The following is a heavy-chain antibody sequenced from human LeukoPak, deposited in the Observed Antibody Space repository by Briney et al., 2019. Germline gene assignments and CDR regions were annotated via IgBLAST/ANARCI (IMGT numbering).Heavy chain of an antibody. Sequence: GGSLRLSCAASEFTFVRYAMNWVRQAPGKGLEWVSYISSSSFKICYADSVKGRFTISRDNSKNSLYLQMDSLRVEDTAVYYCVRDPSYGSSWYYYMDVWGKGTTVTVSS. V-gene: IGHV3-48*04. CDR2: ISSSSFKI. D-gene: IGHD6-13*01. CDR3: VRDPSYGSSWYYYMDV. J-gene: IGHJ6*03. CDR1: EFTFVRYA.